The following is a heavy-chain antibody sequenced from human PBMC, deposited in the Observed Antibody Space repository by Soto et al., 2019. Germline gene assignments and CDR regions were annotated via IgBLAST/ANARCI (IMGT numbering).Heavy chain of an antibody. CDR1: SGSISSGGYY. CDR2: IYYSGST. J-gene: IGHJ2*01. V-gene: IGHV4-31*03. CDR3: ARDPGDYHSDWYFEL. Sequence: QVQLQESGPGLVKPSQPLSLTCTVSSGSISSGGYYWSWIRQHPGKGLEWIGYIYYSGSTNYNPSIMSRVTISVDTSKNQFSLKLSSVTAADTAVYYCARDPGDYHSDWYFELWGRGTLVTVSS. D-gene: IGHD4-17*01.